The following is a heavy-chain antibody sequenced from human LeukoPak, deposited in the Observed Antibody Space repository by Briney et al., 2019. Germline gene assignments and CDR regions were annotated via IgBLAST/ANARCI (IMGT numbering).Heavy chain of an antibody. D-gene: IGHD6-13*01. J-gene: IGHJ5*02. CDR2: INPTTGAT. CDR1: GYIVSGYY. CDR3: ARDVSSSWYPDWFDP. Sequence: ASVKVSCKASGYIVSGYYVHWVRQPPGQGLEWMGRINPTTGATILAQKFQGRVTMTRDTSISTVYLEVSGLKSDATAMYYSARDVSSSWYPDWFDPWGQGTQVTVSS. V-gene: IGHV1-2*06.